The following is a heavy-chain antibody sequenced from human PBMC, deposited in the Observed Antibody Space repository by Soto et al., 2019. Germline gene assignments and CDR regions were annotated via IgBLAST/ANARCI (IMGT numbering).Heavy chain of an antibody. CDR2: MNPKSGYT. CDR1: GYTFTAYD. V-gene: IGHV1-8*01. Sequence: SVKVSCKASGYTFTAYDINWVRQATGQRLEWVGWMNPKSGYTGFAQKFQGRVSMTRDTSINTAYMELSSLRSEDTAVYYCVRVFGSIDYWGQGTLVTVSS. D-gene: IGHD3-10*02. J-gene: IGHJ4*02. CDR3: VRVFGSIDY.